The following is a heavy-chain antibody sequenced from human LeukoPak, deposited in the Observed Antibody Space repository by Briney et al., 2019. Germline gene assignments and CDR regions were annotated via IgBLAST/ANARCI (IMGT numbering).Heavy chain of an antibody. Sequence: SETLSLTCAVYGGSFSGYYWSWIRHPPGKGLEWIGEMNHRGSTNYNPSLKSRVTISVDTSKNQFSLKLSSVTAADTAVYYCARLHLGYCSSTSCSIYFDYWRQGTLVTDSS. D-gene: IGHD2-2*03. CDR1: GGSFSGYY. CDR3: ARLHLGYCSSTSCSIYFDY. V-gene: IGHV4-34*01. CDR2: MNHRGST. J-gene: IGHJ4*02.